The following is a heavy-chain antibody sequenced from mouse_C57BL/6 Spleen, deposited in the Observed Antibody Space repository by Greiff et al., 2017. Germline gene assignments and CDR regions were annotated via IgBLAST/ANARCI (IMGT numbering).Heavy chain of an antibody. CDR1: GYAFSSSW. CDR3: ASSSKAPYWSFDV. J-gene: IGHJ1*03. V-gene: IGHV1-82*01. CDR2: IYPGDGDT. D-gene: IGHD2-10*02. Sequence: VKLQESGPELVKPGASVKISCKASGYAFSSSWMNWVKQRPGKGLEWIGRIYPGDGDTNYNGKFKGKATLTADKSSSTAYMQLSSLTSEDSAVYFCASSSKAPYWSFDVWGTGTTVTVSS.